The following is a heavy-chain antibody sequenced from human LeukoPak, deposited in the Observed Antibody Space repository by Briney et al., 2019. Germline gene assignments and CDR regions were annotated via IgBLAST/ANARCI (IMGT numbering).Heavy chain of an antibody. V-gene: IGHV4-30-4*01. CDR1: GGSISSGDYY. Sequence: PSETLSLTCTVSGGSISSGDYYWSWIRQPPGKGLEWIGCIYYSGSTYYNPSLKSRVTISVDTSKDQFSLKLSSVTAADTAVYYCARDNPYYDILTGYRAFDYWGQGTLVTVSS. J-gene: IGHJ4*02. CDR3: ARDNPYYDILTGYRAFDY. CDR2: IYYSGST. D-gene: IGHD3-9*01.